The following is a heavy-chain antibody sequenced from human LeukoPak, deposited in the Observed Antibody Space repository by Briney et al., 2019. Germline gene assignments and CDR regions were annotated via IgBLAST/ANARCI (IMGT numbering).Heavy chain of an antibody. Sequence: PGGSLRLSCAASGFTFSSYAMHWVRQAPGKGLEWVAVISYDGSNKYYADSVKGRFTISRDNSKNTLYLQMNSLRAEDTAVYYCAKFKDLYWGQGTLVTVSS. CDR1: GFTFSSYA. CDR2: ISYDGSNK. J-gene: IGHJ4*02. V-gene: IGHV3-30-3*02. CDR3: AKFKDLY.